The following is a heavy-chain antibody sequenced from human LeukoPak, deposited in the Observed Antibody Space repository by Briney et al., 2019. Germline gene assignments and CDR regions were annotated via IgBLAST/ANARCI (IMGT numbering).Heavy chain of an antibody. D-gene: IGHD2-2*01. CDR1: GFTFSSYS. J-gene: IGHJ4*02. CDR2: ISSSSSYI. Sequence: GGSLRLSCAASGFTFSSYSMNWVRQAPGKGLEWVSSISSSSSYIYYADSVKDRFTISRDNAKNSLYLQMNSLRAEDTAVYYCARADPSSTSCLWYWGQGTLVTVSS. V-gene: IGHV3-21*01. CDR3: ARADPSSTSCLWY.